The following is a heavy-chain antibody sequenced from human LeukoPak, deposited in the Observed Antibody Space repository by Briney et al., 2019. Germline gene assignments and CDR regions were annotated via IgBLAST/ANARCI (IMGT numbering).Heavy chain of an antibody. CDR3: STAPIPEYYFDS. V-gene: IGHV1-2*02. CDR2: IHRRSGGT. Sequence: ASVKVSCQASGDSFTGDYLHWVRQAPGQGPEWVGCIHRRSGGTTYSQKFRGGVAMTIDTSMSTAYMDLSRLTSDDTAMYYCSTAPIPEYYFDSWGQGTLVTVSS. D-gene: IGHD2-21*01. J-gene: IGHJ4*02. CDR1: GDSFTGDY.